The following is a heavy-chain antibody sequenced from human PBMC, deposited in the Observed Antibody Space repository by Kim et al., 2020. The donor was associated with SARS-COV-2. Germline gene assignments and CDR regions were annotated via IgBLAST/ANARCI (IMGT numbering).Heavy chain of an antibody. CDR2: ISYDGSNK. J-gene: IGHJ4*02. Sequence: GGSLRLSCAASGFTFSSYAMHWVRQAPGKGLEWVAVISYDGSNKYYADSVKGRFTISRDNSKNTLYLQMNSLRAEDTAVYYCASFITMVRGVPFDYWGQGTLVTVSS. CDR1: GFTFSSYA. D-gene: IGHD3-10*01. V-gene: IGHV3-30*04. CDR3: ASFITMVRGVPFDY.